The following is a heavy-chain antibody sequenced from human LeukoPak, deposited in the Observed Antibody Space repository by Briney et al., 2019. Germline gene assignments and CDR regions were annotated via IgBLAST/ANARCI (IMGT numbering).Heavy chain of an antibody. J-gene: IGHJ5*02. CDR2: INSDGINT. D-gene: IGHD3-22*01. CDR1: GFTFSNYW. Sequence: GGSLRLSCAASGFTFSNYWMHWVRQAPGKGLVWVSRINSDGINTSYADSVKGRFTISRDNAKNTLYLQMNSLRAEDTAVYYCARDASYYYDSSGHGWFDPWGQGTLVTVSS. V-gene: IGHV3-74*01. CDR3: ARDASYYYDSSGHGWFDP.